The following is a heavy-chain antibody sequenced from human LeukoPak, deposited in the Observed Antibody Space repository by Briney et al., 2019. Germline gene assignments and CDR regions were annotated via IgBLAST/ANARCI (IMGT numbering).Heavy chain of an antibody. D-gene: IGHD3-9*01. CDR1: GGSFSVYY. J-gene: IGHJ4*02. CDR2: INHSGST. Sequence: PSETLSLTCALYGGSFSVYYWSWIRQPPEGRLWWIGEINHSGSTNYNPSLKSRVTISVDTSKNQFSLKLSSVTAADTAVYYCARGPLLRYFDWSPYYFDYWGQGTLVTVSS. V-gene: IGHV4-34*01. CDR3: ARGPLLRYFDWSPYYFDY.